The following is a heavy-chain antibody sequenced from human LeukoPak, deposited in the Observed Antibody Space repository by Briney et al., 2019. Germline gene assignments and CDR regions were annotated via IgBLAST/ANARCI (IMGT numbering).Heavy chain of an antibody. J-gene: IGHJ6*02. CDR3: ARENVVIGASSWYYGMDV. CDR2: IWYDGSNK. D-gene: IGHD3-16*02. CDR1: GFTLSSYD. Sequence: WGSLRLSCAASGFTLSSYDMNWVRQAPGKGLEWVAVIWYDGSNKYYADSVKGRFTISRDNSKNTLYLQMNSLRDEDTAVYYCARENVVIGASSWYYGMDVWGQGTTVTVSS. V-gene: IGHV3-33*08.